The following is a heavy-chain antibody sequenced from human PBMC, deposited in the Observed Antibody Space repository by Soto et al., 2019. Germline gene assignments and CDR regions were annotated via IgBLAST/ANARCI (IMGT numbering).Heavy chain of an antibody. Sequence: PGGSLRLSCAASGFTFSSYAMSWVRQAPGKGLEWVSAISGSGGSTYYADSVKGRFTISRDNSKNTLYLQMNSLRAEDTAVYYCARDPHIPIVVVPAAMVVYWGQGTLVTVSS. D-gene: IGHD2-2*01. CDR1: GFTFSSYA. CDR2: ISGSGGST. CDR3: ARDPHIPIVVVPAAMVVY. J-gene: IGHJ4*02. V-gene: IGHV3-23*01.